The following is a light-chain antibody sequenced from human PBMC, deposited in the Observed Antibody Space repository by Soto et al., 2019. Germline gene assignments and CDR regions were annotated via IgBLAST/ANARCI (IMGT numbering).Light chain of an antibody. J-gene: IGLJ1*01. Sequence: QSVLTQPASVSGSPGQSITISCTGTSSDVGSHNLVSWYQQFPGKAPKLIIFEASKRPSGVSNRFSGSKSGSTASLTISGLQAEDEADYYCQSYDSSLSGSVFGTGTKVTVL. CDR2: EAS. CDR3: QSYDSSLSGSV. V-gene: IGLV2-14*02. CDR1: SSDVGSHNL.